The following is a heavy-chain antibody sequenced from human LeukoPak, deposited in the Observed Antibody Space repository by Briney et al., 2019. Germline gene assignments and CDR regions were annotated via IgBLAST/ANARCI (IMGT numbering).Heavy chain of an antibody. D-gene: IGHD6-19*01. CDR1: GFTVSSKY. CDR2: IYSGGST. J-gene: IGHJ4*02. Sequence: GGSLRLSCAASGFTVSSKYMNWVCQAPGKGLEWVSVIYSGGSTYYADSVKGRFTISRDNSKNTLYLQMNSLGAEDTAVYYCARYLGDSGGCYFDYWGQGTLVTVSS. V-gene: IGHV3-53*01. CDR3: ARYLGDSGGCYFDY.